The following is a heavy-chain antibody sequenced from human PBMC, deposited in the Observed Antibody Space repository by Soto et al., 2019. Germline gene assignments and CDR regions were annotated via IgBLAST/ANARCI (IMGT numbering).Heavy chain of an antibody. CDR3: ARAVQVHIRAFVY. CDR1: GGTFNTYA. J-gene: IGHJ4*02. D-gene: IGHD2-21*01. V-gene: IGHV1-69*19. CDR2: ISPMFGTA. Sequence: QVQLVQSGAEMQKPGSSVKVSCQSSGGTFNTYAMNWVRQAPGQGPEWMGDISPMFGTANYAPKFQGRVTITADECTGTSYMHLSSLTSEDTAIYFSARAVQVHIRAFVYWGQGTLVNVSS.